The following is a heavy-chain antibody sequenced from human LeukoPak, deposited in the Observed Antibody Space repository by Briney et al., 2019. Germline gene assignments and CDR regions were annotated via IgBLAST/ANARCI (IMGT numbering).Heavy chain of an antibody. D-gene: IGHD3-10*01. CDR1: GFTFSNYW. CDR3: ARLGSMVRGVIRDY. J-gene: IGHJ4*02. Sequence: PGGSLRLSRAASGFTFSNYWMHWVRQAPGKGLVWVSHINSDGSNTNYADSVKGRFTISRDNAKNSLYLQMNSLRAEDTAVYYCARLGSMVRGVIRDYWGQGTLVTVSS. CDR2: INSDGSNT. V-gene: IGHV3-74*01.